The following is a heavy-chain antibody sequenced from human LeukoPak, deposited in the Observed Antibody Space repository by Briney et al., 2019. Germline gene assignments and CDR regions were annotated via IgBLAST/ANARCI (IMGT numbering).Heavy chain of an antibody. D-gene: IGHD4-17*01. Sequence: PGGSLRLSCSASGFTFSIYTMYWVRQAPGKGLEYVSGISSSGGSTYYADSVKGRFTISRDNSRDTLYLHMSNLRAEDTAVYYCVKPSYGDSFFDYWGQGTLVTVSS. V-gene: IGHV3-64D*09. CDR2: ISSSGGST. CDR3: VKPSYGDSFFDY. J-gene: IGHJ4*02. CDR1: GFTFSIYT.